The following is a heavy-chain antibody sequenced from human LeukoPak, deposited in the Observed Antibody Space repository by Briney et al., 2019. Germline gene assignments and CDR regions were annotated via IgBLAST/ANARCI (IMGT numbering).Heavy chain of an antibody. V-gene: IGHV3-74*01. J-gene: IGHJ3*01. CDR1: GFIFSNYW. Sequence: GGSLRLSCAASGFIFSNYWMYWVRQAPVRGLVRVSHINSDGSRTTYADSVKGRFTVSRDNAKNMLYLEMNSLSAEDTAVYYCARVGSNCGGDCYPYAFDVWGQGTVVTVSS. CDR3: ARVGSNCGGDCYPYAFDV. D-gene: IGHD2-21*02. CDR2: INSDGSRT.